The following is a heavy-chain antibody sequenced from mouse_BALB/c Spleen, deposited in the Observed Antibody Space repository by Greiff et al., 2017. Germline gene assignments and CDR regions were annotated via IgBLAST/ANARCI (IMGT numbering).Heavy chain of an antibody. CDR1: GFNIKDTY. D-gene: IGHD2-12*01. V-gene: IGHV14-3*02. J-gene: IGHJ3*01. Sequence: EVKVVESGAELVKPGASVKLSCTASGFNIKDTYMHWVKQRPEQGLEWIGRIDPANGNTKYDPKFQGKATITADTSSNTAYLQLSSLTSEDTAVYYCAPYYSFAYWGQGTLVTVSA. CDR2: IDPANGNT. CDR3: APYYSFAY.